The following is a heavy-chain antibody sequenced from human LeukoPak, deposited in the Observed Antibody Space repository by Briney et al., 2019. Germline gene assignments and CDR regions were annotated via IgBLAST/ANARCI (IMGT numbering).Heavy chain of an antibody. D-gene: IGHD2-15*01. Sequence: AAVKVSCMASGDTFTVNYMHWGRQPPGQGREGRGWLNPNSGGNDYEQKFRGRVTMTRDTSISTAYMELSSLRSDDTAVYYCARAVGSYCSGGYCSPHYFDYWGQGILVTVSS. CDR1: GDTFTVNY. V-gene: IGHV1-2*02. CDR3: ARAVGSYCSGGYCSPHYFDY. CDR2: LNPNSGGN. J-gene: IGHJ4*02.